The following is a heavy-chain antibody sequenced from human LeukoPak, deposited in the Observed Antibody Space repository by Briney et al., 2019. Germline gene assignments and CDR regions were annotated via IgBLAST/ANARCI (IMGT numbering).Heavy chain of an antibody. V-gene: IGHV1-18*01. CDR3: ATTSYYDSSGYYYGFDY. J-gene: IGHJ4*02. D-gene: IGHD3-22*01. CDR1: GYTFTSYG. CDR2: ISSYNGNT. Sequence: ASVTVSCKASGYTFTSYGISWVRQAPGQGLEWMGWISSYNGNTNYAQKLQGRLTMTTDTSTSTAYMELRSLRSDDTAVYYCATTSYYDSSGYYYGFDYWGQGTLVTVSS.